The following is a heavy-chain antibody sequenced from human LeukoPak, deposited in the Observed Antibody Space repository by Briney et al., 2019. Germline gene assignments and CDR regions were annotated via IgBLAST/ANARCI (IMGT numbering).Heavy chain of an antibody. V-gene: IGHV3-7*01. CDR3: ARDLQWALRFLGGGFDN. CDR1: GFTFSSYA. Sequence: PGRSLRPSCAASGFTFSSYAMHWVRQAPGKGLEWAANIKQDGSEKKYVDSVKGRFTISRDNAKNSLYLQMNSLRAEDTAEYYCARDLQWALRFLGGGFDNWGQGTLVTVSS. CDR2: IKQDGSEK. D-gene: IGHD1-26*01. J-gene: IGHJ4*02.